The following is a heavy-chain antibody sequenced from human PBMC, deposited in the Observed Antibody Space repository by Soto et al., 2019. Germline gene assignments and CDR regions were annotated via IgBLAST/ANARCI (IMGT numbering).Heavy chain of an antibody. J-gene: IGHJ5*02. CDR3: AHRRAYCSGGSCYSIWFDP. CDR2: IYWDDDK. V-gene: IGHV2-5*02. D-gene: IGHD2-15*01. CDR1: GFSLSTSGVG. Sequence: QITLKESGPTLVKPTQTLTLTCTFSGFSLSTSGVGVGWIRQPPGKALEWLALIYWDDDKRYSPSLKSRLTITKDTXXSXVXXTMTNMDPVDTATYYCAHRRAYCSGGSCYSIWFDPWGQGTLVTVSS.